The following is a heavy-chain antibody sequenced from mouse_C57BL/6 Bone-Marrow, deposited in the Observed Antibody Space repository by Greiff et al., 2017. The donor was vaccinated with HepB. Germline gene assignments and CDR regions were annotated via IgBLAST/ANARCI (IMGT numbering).Heavy chain of an antibody. V-gene: IGHV1-62-2*01. D-gene: IGHD2-4*01. CDR2: FYPGSGSI. Sequence: QVQLQQSGAELVKPGASVKLSCKASGYTFTEYTIHWVKQRSGQGLEWIGWFYPGSGSIKYNEKFKDKATLTADKSSSTVYMELSRLTSEDSAVYCCARHEDWWDYDYDGDYYAMDYWGQGTSVTVSS. CDR3: ARHEDWWDYDYDGDYYAMDY. J-gene: IGHJ4*01. CDR1: GYTFTEYT.